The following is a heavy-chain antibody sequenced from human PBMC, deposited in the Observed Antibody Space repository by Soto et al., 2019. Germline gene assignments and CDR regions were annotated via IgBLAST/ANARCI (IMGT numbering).Heavy chain of an antibody. CDR2: IKAKSNGSAS. D-gene: IGHD1-26*01. V-gene: IGHV3-15*01. CDR3: RRECYIYCHHASFY. Sequence: PGGALRVSGAASGFTFSNACMNWVRQAPGKGLECLGRIKAKSNGSASAWSSPVKGRFTISRDGLEYVLHLKMNSLRTEDTAVYFCRRECYIYCHHASFYCGQGTLVTASS. CDR1: GFTFSNAC. J-gene: IGHJ4*02.